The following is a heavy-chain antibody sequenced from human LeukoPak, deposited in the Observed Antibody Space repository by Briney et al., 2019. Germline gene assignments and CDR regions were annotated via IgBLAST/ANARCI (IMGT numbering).Heavy chain of an antibody. CDR1: GFTFSSYG. Sequence: GGSLRLSCAASGFTFSSYGMHWVRQAPGKGLEWVAVIWYDGSNKYYADSVKGRFTISRDNSKNTLYLQMNSLRAEDTAVYYCAKAPYGDYTLDFDYWGLGTLVTVSS. CDR2: IWYDGSNK. CDR3: AKAPYGDYTLDFDY. D-gene: IGHD4-17*01. J-gene: IGHJ4*02. V-gene: IGHV3-33*06.